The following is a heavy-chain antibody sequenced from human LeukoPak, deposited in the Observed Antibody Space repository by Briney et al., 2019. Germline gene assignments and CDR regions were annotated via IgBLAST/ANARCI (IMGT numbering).Heavy chain of an antibody. Sequence: GGSLRLSCAASGFTFSGYWMSWVRQAPGKGLEWVADINKGGSDKYYVDSVKGRFIISRDNANNLLYLQMNSLRGEDTAVYYCPRVRSVAEDDWGQGTLVTVSS. D-gene: IGHD2-15*01. CDR3: PRVRSVAEDD. V-gene: IGHV3-7*01. J-gene: IGHJ4*02. CDR2: INKGGSDK. CDR1: GFTFSGYW.